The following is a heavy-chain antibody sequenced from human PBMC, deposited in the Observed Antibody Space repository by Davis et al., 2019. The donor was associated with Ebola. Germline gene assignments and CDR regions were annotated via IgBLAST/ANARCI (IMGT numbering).Heavy chain of an antibody. J-gene: IGHJ4*02. CDR2: IYSGGST. CDR1: GFTVSSNY. CDR3: ARERDYDSSGGSDY. Sequence: PGGSLRLSCAASGFTVSSNYMSWVRQAPGKGLEWVSVIYSGGSTYYADSVKGRFTISRDNSKNTLYLQMNSLRAEDTAVYYCARERDYDSSGGSDYWGQGTLVTVSS. V-gene: IGHV3-53*01. D-gene: IGHD3-22*01.